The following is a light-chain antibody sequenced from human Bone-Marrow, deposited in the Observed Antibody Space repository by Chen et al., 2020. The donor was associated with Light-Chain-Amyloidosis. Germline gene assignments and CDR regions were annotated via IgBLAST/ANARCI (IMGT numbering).Light chain of an antibody. CDR3: QVWDRSSDRPV. CDR1: NIGTTS. Sequence: SYVLTQPSSVSVAPGQTATIACGGNNIGTTSVHWYQQTPGQAPLLVVYDDSDRPSGIPGRWSGSNSGNTPTLTISGVEAGDEADYYVQVWDRSSDRPVFGGGTKLTVL. CDR2: DDS. V-gene: IGLV3-21*02. J-gene: IGLJ3*02.